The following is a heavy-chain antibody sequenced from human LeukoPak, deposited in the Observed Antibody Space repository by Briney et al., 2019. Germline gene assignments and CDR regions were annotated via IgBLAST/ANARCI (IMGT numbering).Heavy chain of an antibody. CDR3: AKRSSVRSSLYLLDY. J-gene: IGHJ4*02. D-gene: IGHD6-13*01. Sequence: ASVKVSCKASGYTFTGYYMHWVRQAPGQGLEWMGWVKHNSGSTNYAQMFQGRVTMTRDTSISTAYMERSRLRSDDTAVYYCAKRSSVRSSLYLLDYWGEGTLVTVSS. CDR2: VKHNSGST. V-gene: IGHV1-2*02. CDR1: GYTFTGYY.